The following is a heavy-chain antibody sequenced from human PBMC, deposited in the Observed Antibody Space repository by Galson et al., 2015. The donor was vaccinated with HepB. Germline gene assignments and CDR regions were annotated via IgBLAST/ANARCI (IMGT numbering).Heavy chain of an antibody. V-gene: IGHV1-3*01. CDR2: INAGNGNT. CDR1: GYTFTSYA. CDR3: ARVRIPYYDSSGYLGY. D-gene: IGHD3-22*01. J-gene: IGHJ4*02. Sequence: SVKVSCKASGYTFTSYAMHWVRQAPGQRLEWMGWINAGNGNTKYSQKFQGRVTITRDTSASTAYMELSSLRSEDTAVYYCARVRIPYYDSSGYLGYWGQGTLVTVSS.